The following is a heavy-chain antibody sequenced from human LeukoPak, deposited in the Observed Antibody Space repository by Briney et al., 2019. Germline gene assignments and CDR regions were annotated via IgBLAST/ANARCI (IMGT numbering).Heavy chain of an antibody. J-gene: IGHJ4*02. CDR1: GYTFTSYG. CDR2: ISAYNGNT. Sequence: EAPVKVSCKASGYTFTSYGISWVRQAPGQGLEWMGWISAYNGNTNYAQKLQGRVTMTTDTSTSTAYMELRSLRSDDTAVYYCAGVGGIVVVPAAINPIDYWGQGTLVTVSS. CDR3: AGVGGIVVVPAAINPIDY. D-gene: IGHD2-2*01. V-gene: IGHV1-18*01.